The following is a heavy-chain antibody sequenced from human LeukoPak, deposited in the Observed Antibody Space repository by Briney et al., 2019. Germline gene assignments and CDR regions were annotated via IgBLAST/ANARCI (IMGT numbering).Heavy chain of an antibody. CDR2: IHYSGNS. CDR3: ARRDWSAYQLDF. CDR1: GYSISRGYY. V-gene: IGHV4-38-2*02. Sequence: SETLSLTCNVSGYSISRGYYWGWIRQPPGRGLEWIGSIHYSGNSHYNPSLKTRVSISVDTSKNQLSLKLTSVTAADTAVYFCARRDWSAYQLDFCGRGILVVASS. J-gene: IGHJ4*02. D-gene: IGHD3-3*01.